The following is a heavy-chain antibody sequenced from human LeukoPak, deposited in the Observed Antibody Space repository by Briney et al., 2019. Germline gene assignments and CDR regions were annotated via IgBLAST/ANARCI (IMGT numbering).Heavy chain of an antibody. V-gene: IGHV3-38-3*01. D-gene: IGHD2-21*01. CDR1: GFTVSSNE. CDR2: ISGGST. CDR3: AKSAARKNPRGDSYYYMDV. J-gene: IGHJ6*03. Sequence: GGSLGLSCAASGFTVSSNEMSWVRQAPGKGLEWVSSISGGSTYYADSRKGRFTISRDNSKNTLHLQMNSLRAEDTAVYYCAKSAARKNPRGDSYYYMDVWGKGTTVTVSS.